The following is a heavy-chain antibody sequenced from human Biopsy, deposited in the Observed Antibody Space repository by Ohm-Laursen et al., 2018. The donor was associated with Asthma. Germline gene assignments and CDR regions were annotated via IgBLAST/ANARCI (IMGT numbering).Heavy chain of an antibody. D-gene: IGHD3-3*01. Sequence: SSVKVSCKAHGDILSSFGIKWVRKAPGQGLEWMGGVIPIYGTTHTAQKFQARVTITADESTSTAYMELTSLRKEDTAVYYCARTFHFWSPYHAEHYQLWGQGTLVTVSS. CDR3: ARTFHFWSPYHAEHYQL. V-gene: IGHV1-69*01. CDR1: GDILSSFG. CDR2: VIPIYGTT. J-gene: IGHJ1*01.